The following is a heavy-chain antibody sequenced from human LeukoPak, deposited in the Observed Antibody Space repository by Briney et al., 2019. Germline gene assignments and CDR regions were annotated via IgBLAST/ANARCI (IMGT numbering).Heavy chain of an antibody. CDR2: ISRSSTDT. CDR1: GFPFSSYW. D-gene: IGHD3-10*01. CDR3: ARKTYYYDSGSYSKSYYFDY. V-gene: IGHV3-11*06. J-gene: IGHJ4*02. Sequence: GGSLRLSCAASGFPFSSYWMSWIRQAPGKGLEWLSDISRSSTDTNYADSVKGRFTISRDNAKNSLFLQLNSLRAEDTAVYYCARKTYYYDSGSYSKSYYFDYWGQGTLVTVSS.